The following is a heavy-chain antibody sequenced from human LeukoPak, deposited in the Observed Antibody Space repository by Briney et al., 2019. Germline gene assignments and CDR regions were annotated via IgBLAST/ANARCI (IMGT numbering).Heavy chain of an antibody. D-gene: IGHD6-19*01. CDR3: AKVTRSSVLNASDI. J-gene: IGHJ3*02. Sequence: GGSLRLSCAASGFTFSTHGMNWVRQAPGKGLEWVSAISGSGGSTYYADSVKGRFTISRDNSKNTLYLQMNSLRAEDTAVYYCAKVTRSSVLNASDIWGQGTMVTVSS. CDR2: ISGSGGST. CDR1: GFTFSTHG. V-gene: IGHV3-23*01.